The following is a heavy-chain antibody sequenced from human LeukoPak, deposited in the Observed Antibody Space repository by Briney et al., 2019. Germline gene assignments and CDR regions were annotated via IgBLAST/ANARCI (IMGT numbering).Heavy chain of an antibody. V-gene: IGHV3-30*18. D-gene: IGHD2-15*01. Sequence: GRSLRLSCAASGFTFSSYGMHWVRQAPGKGLEWVAVISYDGSNKYYADSVKGRFTISRDNSKNTLYLQMNSLRAEDTAVYYCAKDLGGTLVVVGSGYYYGMDVWGQGTTVTVSS. CDR2: ISYDGSNK. CDR1: GFTFSSYG. CDR3: AKDLGGTLVVVGSGYYYGMDV. J-gene: IGHJ6*02.